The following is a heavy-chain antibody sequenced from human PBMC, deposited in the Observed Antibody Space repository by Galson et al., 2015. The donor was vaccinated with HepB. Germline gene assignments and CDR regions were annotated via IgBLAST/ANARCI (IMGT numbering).Heavy chain of an antibody. J-gene: IGHJ3*02. Sequence: SLRLSCAASGFTVSTNYMTWVRQAPGKGLEWVSVINSGGSTYYADSVKGRFIISRDNSKNTGYLQMNSLRAEDTAVYYCARGQVAGSVSAFDIWGQGTMVTVSS. CDR1: GFTVSTNY. CDR3: ARGQVAGSVSAFDI. V-gene: IGHV3-66*01. CDR2: INSGGST. D-gene: IGHD6-19*01.